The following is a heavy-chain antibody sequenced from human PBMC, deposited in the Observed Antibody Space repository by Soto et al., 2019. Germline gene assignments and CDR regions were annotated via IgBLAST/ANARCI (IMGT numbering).Heavy chain of an antibody. J-gene: IGHJ3*02. D-gene: IGHD2-2*01. CDR3: AREANIVVVPAAIGAFDI. CDR2: IHYSGST. V-gene: IGHV4-31*03. Sequence: TLSLTCTFSGCSISSGGYYWSWIRQHPGKGLEWIGYIHYSGSTYYNPSLKSRVTISVDTSKNQFSLKLSSVTAADTAVYYCAREANIVVVPAAIGAFDIWGQGTMVTVSS. CDR1: GCSISSGGYY.